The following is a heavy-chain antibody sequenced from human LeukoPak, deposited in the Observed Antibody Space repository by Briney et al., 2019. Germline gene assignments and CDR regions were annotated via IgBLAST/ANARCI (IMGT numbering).Heavy chain of an antibody. CDR3: ARIVAGGAFDI. CDR1: GFTVSSNY. V-gene: IGHV3-66*01. J-gene: IGHJ3*02. D-gene: IGHD1-26*01. CDR2: IYSGGST. Sequence: GESLKISCAASGFTVSSNYMTWVRQAPGKGLEWVSVIYSGGSTYYADSVKGRFTISRDNSKNTLYLQMNSLRAEDTAVYYCARIVAGGAFDIWGQGTMVTVSS.